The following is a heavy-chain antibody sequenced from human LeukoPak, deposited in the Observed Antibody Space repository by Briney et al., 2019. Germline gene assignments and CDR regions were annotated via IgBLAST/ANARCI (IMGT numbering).Heavy chain of an antibody. Sequence: PGGSLRLSCTASGFNFGDYAMSWVRQPPANGLEWLGFIRRKAYGGTPQHAASLEGRFTISRDDSKSIAYLQMNSLKTEDTAVYYCARAADLGSWGQGTLVTVSS. CDR1: GFNFGDYA. V-gene: IGHV3-49*04. CDR2: IRRKAYGGTP. J-gene: IGHJ5*01. CDR3: ARAADLGS.